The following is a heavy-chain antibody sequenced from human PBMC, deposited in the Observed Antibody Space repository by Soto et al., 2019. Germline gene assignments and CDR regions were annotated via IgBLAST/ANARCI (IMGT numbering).Heavy chain of an antibody. D-gene: IGHD5-18*01. CDR2: LIPVLGVG. Sequence: QVQLVQSGAEVKKPGSSVKVSCKASGGTFGNHAISWVRQAPGQGLEWPGGLIPVLGVGDNAQNFQGRVTITADAYTSTAYLELSSLRSEDTALYYCAREAGYTYGYVFDYWGQGTLVTVSS. CDR1: GGTFGNHA. CDR3: AREAGYTYGYVFDY. V-gene: IGHV1-69*01. J-gene: IGHJ4*02.